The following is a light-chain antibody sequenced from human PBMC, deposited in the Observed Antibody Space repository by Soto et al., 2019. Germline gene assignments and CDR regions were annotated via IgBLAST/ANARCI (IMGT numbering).Light chain of an antibody. CDR1: QTISSW. J-gene: IGKJ3*01. CDR2: KAS. V-gene: IGKV1-5*03. Sequence: DIQMTQSPSTLSGSVGDRFTITCRASQTISSWLAWYQQKPGKAPKLLIHKASTLKSGVPSRLSGSGSGTEFTLTISSLQPDDSATYYCQQANSFPTFGPGTKVDIK. CDR3: QQANSFPT.